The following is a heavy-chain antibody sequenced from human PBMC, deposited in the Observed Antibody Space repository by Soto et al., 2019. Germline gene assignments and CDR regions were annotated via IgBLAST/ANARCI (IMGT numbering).Heavy chain of an antibody. V-gene: IGHV3-33*01. CDR1: GFTFSSYG. J-gene: IGHJ4*02. CDR2: IWYDGSNK. CDR3: ARNYHNDY. D-gene: IGHD1-7*01. Sequence: QVQLVESGGGVVQPGRSLRLSCATSGFTFSSYGMHWVRQAPGKGLEWVAVIWYDGSNKYYADSVKGRFTISRDNSKNTLYLQMNSLRAKDTAVYYCARNYHNDYWGQGILVTVSS.